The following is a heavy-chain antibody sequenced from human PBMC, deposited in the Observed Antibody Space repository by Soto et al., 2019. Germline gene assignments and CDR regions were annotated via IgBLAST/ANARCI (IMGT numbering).Heavy chain of an antibody. CDR3: AKDRVVAATPFDY. J-gene: IGHJ4*02. D-gene: IGHD2-15*01. CDR1: GFTFSSYA. V-gene: IGHV3-23*01. Sequence: GGSLRLSCAASGFTFSSYAMSWVRQAPGKGLEWVSAISGSGGSTYYADSVKGRFTIARDNSKNTLYLQMNSLRAEDRAVYYCAKDRVVAATPFDYWGQGTLVTVSS. CDR2: ISGSGGST.